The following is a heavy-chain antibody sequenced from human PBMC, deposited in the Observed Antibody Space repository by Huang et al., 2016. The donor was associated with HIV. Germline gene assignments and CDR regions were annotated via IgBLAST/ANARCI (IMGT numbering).Heavy chain of an antibody. CDR1: GGSIRSSDYH. D-gene: IGHD3-10*01. J-gene: IGHJ6*03. CDR2: IYYKGRT. CDR3: ARHREGPVAYYSGWGSHLNYMDV. Sequence: QLLLQESGPGLVQPSEALALTCAVSGGSIRSSDYHWGWIRQPPGKGLEWIWSIYYKGRTHYSPSLKGRVTIAVDTSKNLFFLNLTSMTAADTAVYYCARHREGPVAYYSGWGSHLNYMDVWGRGRTVVVSS. V-gene: IGHV4-39*01.